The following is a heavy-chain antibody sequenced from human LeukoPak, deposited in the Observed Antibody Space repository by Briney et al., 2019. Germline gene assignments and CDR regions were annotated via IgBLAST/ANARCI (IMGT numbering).Heavy chain of an antibody. J-gene: IGHJ4*02. V-gene: IGHV5-51*01. D-gene: IGHD6-13*01. CDR1: GYSFTSYW. Sequence: GESLKISCKGSGYSFTSYWIGWVRQMPGKGLEWMGIIYPGDSDTRYSPSFRGQVTISADKSISTAYLQWSSLKASDTAMYYCARYILLSSSWYYFDYWGQGTLVTVSS. CDR2: IYPGDSDT. CDR3: ARYILLSSSWYYFDY.